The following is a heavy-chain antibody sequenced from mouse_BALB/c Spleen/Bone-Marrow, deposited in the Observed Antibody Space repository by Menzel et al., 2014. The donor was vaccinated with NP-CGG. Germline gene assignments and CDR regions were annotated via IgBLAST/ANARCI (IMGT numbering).Heavy chain of an antibody. D-gene: IGHD2-3*01. CDR3: ARLGYYGGFAY. J-gene: IGHJ3*01. CDR2: INPDSSTI. V-gene: IGHV4-1*02. Sequence: EVMLVESGGGLVQPGRSLKLSCAASGFDFSGFWMGWVRQAPEKGLEWIGEINPDSSTINYTPSLKDRFIISRDNAKNTLYLQMSKVRSEDTALYYCARLGYYGGFAYWGQGTLVTVSA. CDR1: GFDFSGFW.